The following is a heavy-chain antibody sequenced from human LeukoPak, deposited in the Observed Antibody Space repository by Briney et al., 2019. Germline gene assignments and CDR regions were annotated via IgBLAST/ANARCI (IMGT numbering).Heavy chain of an antibody. D-gene: IGHD2-2*01. J-gene: IGHJ4*02. V-gene: IGHV3-20*04. Sequence: GGPLRLSCTASGFAFDEHGMSWVRQVPGKGLEWVSGINWSGGSTGYADPLRGRFTISRDNAKNSLYLQMDSLRAEDTASYYCARAPITSPFYFDYWGQGTLVTVSS. CDR1: GFAFDEHG. CDR2: INWSGGST. CDR3: ARAPITSPFYFDY.